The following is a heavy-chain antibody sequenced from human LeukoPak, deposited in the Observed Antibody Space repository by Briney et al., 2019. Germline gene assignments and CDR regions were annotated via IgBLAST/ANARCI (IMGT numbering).Heavy chain of an antibody. CDR2: INHSGST. CDR3: ARSGLTGMRQYARKNDYYYGMEF. Sequence: SETLSLTCAVYGGSFSGYYWSWIRQPPGKGLEWIGEINHSGSTNYNPSLQSRVTISVDTSKNHFSLKLSSVTAADTAIYYCARSGLTGMRQYARKNDYYYGMEFWGQGATVIVSS. D-gene: IGHD1-1*01. J-gene: IGHJ6*02. V-gene: IGHV4-34*01. CDR1: GGSFSGYY.